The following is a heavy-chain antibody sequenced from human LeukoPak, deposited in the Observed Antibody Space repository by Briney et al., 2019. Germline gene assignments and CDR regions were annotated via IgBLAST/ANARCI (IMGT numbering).Heavy chain of an antibody. CDR1: GGSISSYC. CDR2: IYTSGST. V-gene: IGHV4-4*07. D-gene: IGHD2-2*01. Sequence: SETLSLTCTVSGGSISSYCWSWIRQPAGKGLEWIGRIYTSGSTNYNPSLKSRVTMSVDTSKNQFSLKLSSVTAADTAVYYCARDRVVVPAAYYYYYYGMDVWGQGTTVTVSS. CDR3: ARDRVVVPAAYYYYYYGMDV. J-gene: IGHJ6*02.